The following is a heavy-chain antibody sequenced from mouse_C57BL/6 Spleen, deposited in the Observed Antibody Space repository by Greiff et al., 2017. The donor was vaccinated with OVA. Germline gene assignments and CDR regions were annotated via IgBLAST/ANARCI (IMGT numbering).Heavy chain of an antibody. CDR1: GYAFSSYW. CDR3: ARSGITTVDYYAMDY. J-gene: IGHJ4*01. V-gene: IGHV1-80*01. Sequence: VKLMESGAELVKPGASVKISCKASGYAFSSYWMNWVKQRPGKGLEWIGQIYPGDGDTNYNGKFKGKATLTADKSSSTAYMQLSSLTSEDSAVYFCARSGITTVDYYAMDYWGQGTSVTVSS. D-gene: IGHD1-1*01. CDR2: IYPGDGDT.